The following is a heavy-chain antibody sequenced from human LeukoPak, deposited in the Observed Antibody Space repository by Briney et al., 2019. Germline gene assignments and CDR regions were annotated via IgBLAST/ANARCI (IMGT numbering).Heavy chain of an antibody. V-gene: IGHV3-66*01. CDR1: GFTVSSND. CDR3: ARFGYRSGWN. D-gene: IGHD6-19*01. CDR2: IYTGGST. Sequence: GGSLRLSCAASGFTVSSNDMSWVRQVSGKGLKWVSVIYTGGSTYHADSVKGRFTVSRDNSKNMLYLQMNSLRVEDTAVYYCARFGYRSGWNWGQGTLVTVSS. J-gene: IGHJ4*02.